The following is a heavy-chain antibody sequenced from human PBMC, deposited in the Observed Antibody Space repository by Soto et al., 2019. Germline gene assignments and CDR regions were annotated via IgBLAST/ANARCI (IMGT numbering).Heavy chain of an antibody. D-gene: IGHD2-2*01. V-gene: IGHV3-23*01. CDR2: ISGSGGST. CDR1: GFTFSSYA. J-gene: IGHJ6*02. Sequence: WSLRLSCAASGFTFSSYAMSWVRQAPGKGLEWVSAISGSGGSTYYAGSVKGRFTISRDNSKNTLYLQMNSLRAEDTAVYYCAKGWSAAERTYYYGMDVWGQGTPVTVSS. CDR3: AKGWSAAERTYYYGMDV.